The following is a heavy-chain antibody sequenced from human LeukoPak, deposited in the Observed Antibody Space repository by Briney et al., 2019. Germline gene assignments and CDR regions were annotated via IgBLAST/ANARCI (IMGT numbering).Heavy chain of an antibody. Sequence: PSETLTLTCTASGFSFSSYYWIWIRQPPGKGLEWIGYIHYSGSTNYNPSPKNRLTTSADTYTNQFSLRLSSVTGADTDVYYCARCWGYFDFWGKGTLLTVSS. CDR2: IHYSGST. D-gene: IGHD3-16*01. J-gene: IGHJ4*02. CDR3: ARCWGYFDF. CDR1: GFSFSSYY. V-gene: IGHV4-59*01.